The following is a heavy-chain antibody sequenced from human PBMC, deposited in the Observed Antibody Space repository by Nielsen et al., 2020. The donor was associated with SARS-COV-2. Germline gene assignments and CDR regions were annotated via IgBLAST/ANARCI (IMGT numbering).Heavy chain of an antibody. Sequence: GGSLRLSCAASGFIFSSYEMNWVRQAPGKGLEWVSYISSSGSAKYYADSVKGRFTISRDNAKNSVYLQMNSLRAENTAVYYCARLWDDGYYFDTGPYDYWGQGTVVTVSS. D-gene: IGHD3-22*01. CDR3: ARLWDDGYYFDTGPYDY. CDR2: ISSSGSAK. CDR1: GFIFSSYE. J-gene: IGHJ4*02. V-gene: IGHV3-48*03.